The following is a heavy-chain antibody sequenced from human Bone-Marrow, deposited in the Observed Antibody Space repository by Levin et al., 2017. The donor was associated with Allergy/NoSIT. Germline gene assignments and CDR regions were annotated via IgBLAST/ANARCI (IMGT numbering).Heavy chain of an antibody. V-gene: IGHV3-23*01. CDR1: GFTFGTFA. J-gene: IGHJ4*02. CDR3: AKGVGAADGEFDY. Sequence: ETLSLTCAASGFTFGTFALTWVRQAPGKGLEWVSSISGSGTVTYYADSVRGRFTVSRDNSKNTLFLHMNSLRADDTAVYYCAKGVGAADGEFDYWGQGTLVTVSS. CDR2: ISGSGTVT. D-gene: IGHD1-26*01.